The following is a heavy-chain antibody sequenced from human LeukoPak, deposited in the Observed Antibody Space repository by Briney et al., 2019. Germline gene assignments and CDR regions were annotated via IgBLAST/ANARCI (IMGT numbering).Heavy chain of an antibody. V-gene: IGHV1-24*01. CDR3: AMELFGLPYFYNWFDP. J-gene: IGHJ5*02. Sequence: ASVKVFCKVSGYTLTELSMHWVRQAPGKGLEWMGGFDPEDGETIYAQKFQGRVTMTEDTSTDTAYMELSSLRSEDTAVYYCAMELFGLPYFYNWFDPWGQGTLVTVSS. CDR2: FDPEDGET. CDR1: GYTLTELS. D-gene: IGHD2/OR15-2a*01.